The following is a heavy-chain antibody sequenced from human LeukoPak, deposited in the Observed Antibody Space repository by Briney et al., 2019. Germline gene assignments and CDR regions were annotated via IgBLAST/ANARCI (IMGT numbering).Heavy chain of an antibody. CDR1: GYTFAGYY. J-gene: IGHJ4*02. V-gene: IGHV1-2*02. CDR2: INPNSAGT. D-gene: IGHD5-18*01. CDR3: AREVGVGSYRYGTESTFYTQYYFDY. Sequence: ASLKLSCKASGYTFAGYYMHCARQAPGQWLEWRGWINPNSAGTNYAQKVQGRVTMTRATSISTGYMELSRLRSEDTAVYYCAREVGVGSYRYGTESTFYTQYYFDYWGQGTLVTVSS.